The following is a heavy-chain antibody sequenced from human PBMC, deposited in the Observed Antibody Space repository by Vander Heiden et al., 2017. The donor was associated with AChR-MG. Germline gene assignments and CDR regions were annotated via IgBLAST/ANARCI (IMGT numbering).Heavy chain of an antibody. CDR3: ASLPADYSIRPYYYYGMDV. CDR1: GFTFSSYA. Sequence: VQLLESGGGLVQHGGSLRLSCAASGFTFSSYAMSWVRQAPGKGLEWVSAISGSGGSTYYADSVKGRFTISRDNSKNTLYLQMNSLRAEDTAVYYCASLPADYSIRPYYYYGMDVWGQGTTVTVSS. CDR2: ISGSGGST. V-gene: IGHV3-23*01. D-gene: IGHD4-4*01. J-gene: IGHJ6*02.